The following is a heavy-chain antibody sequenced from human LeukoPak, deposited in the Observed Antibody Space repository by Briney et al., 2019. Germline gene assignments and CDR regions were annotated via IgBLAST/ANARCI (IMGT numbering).Heavy chain of an antibody. D-gene: IGHD1-26*01. CDR1: GGTFSSYA. Sequence: SVKVSCKASGGTFSSYAISWVRQAPGQGLEWMGGIIPIFGTANYAQKLQGRVTMTTDTSTSTAYMELRSLRSDDTAVYYCASPGGATNDAFDIWGQGTMVTVSS. V-gene: IGHV1-69*05. J-gene: IGHJ3*02. CDR2: IIPIFGTA. CDR3: ASPGGATNDAFDI.